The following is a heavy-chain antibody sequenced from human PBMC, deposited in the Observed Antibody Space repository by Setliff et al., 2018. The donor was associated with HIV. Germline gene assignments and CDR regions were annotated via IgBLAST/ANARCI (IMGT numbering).Heavy chain of an antibody. J-gene: IGHJ4*02. D-gene: IGHD6-6*01. Sequence: GGSLRLSCAASGFTFSSYAMHWVRQAPGKGLEWVAVMSYDGNNKYYADSVKGRFTISRDNAENSLYLQMNSLRAEDTAVYYCARAHTHSSSSGIDYWGQGTLVTVSS. V-gene: IGHV3-30*07. CDR2: MSYDGNNK. CDR1: GFTFSSYA. CDR3: ARAHTHSSSSGIDY.